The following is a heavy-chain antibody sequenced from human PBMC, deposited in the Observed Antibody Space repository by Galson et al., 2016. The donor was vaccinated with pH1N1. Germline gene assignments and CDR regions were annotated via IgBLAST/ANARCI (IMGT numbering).Heavy chain of an antibody. CDR2: FSGSTA. CDR3: TRDAWGWLFDS. J-gene: IGHJ4*02. D-gene: IGHD3-16*01. CDR1: GSTFSNYA. Sequence: SLRLSCAASGSTFSNYAMSWVRQAPGKGLEWVSGFSGSTALYADSVKDRFTISRDNLQNTFYLQMNSLRAEDTAIYYCTRDAWGWLFDSWGQGTLVTVSS. V-gene: IGHV3-23*01.